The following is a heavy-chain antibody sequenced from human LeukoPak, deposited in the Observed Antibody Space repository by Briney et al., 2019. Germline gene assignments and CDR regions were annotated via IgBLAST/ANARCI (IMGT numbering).Heavy chain of an antibody. CDR2: ISSSSSYI. CDR1: GFTFSSYS. CDR3: AKAHSIYDILTGYYDGGLDY. J-gene: IGHJ4*02. V-gene: IGHV3-21*04. Sequence: GGSLRLSCAASGFTFSSYSMNWVRQAPGKGLEWVSSISSSSSYIYYADSVKGRFTISRDNAKNTLYLQMNSLRAEDTAVYYCAKAHSIYDILTGYYDGGLDYWGQGTPVTVSS. D-gene: IGHD3-9*01.